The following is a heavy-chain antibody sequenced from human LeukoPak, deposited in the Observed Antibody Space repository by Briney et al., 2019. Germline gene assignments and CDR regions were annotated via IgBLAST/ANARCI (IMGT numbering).Heavy chain of an antibody. V-gene: IGHV3-7*01. J-gene: IGHJ6*02. CDR1: GFTFSSYA. Sequence: GGSLRLSCAASGFTFSSYAMSWVRQAPGKGLEGVANIKQDGSEKYYVDSVKGRFTISRDNAKNSLYLQMNSLRAEDTAVYYCARDKLYYYYGMDVWGQGTTVTVSS. CDR3: ARDKLYYYYGMDV. CDR2: IKQDGSEK.